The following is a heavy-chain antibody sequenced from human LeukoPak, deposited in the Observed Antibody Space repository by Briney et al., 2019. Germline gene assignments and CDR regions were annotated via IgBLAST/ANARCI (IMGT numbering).Heavy chain of an antibody. V-gene: IGHV1-8*01. CDR3: AREGLDY. J-gene: IGHJ4*02. CDR2: KNPNSGNS. CDR1: GYTFTNYD. Sequence: ASGKVSCKASGYTFTNYDINWVRQATGQGREWMGYKNPNSGNSAYAQKFQGRVTITTDASITTAYMELSGLRSEDTALYYCAREGLDYWGQGTLVTVSS.